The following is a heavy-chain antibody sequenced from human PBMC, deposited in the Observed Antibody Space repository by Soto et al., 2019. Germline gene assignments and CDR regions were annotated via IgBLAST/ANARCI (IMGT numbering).Heavy chain of an antibody. V-gene: IGHV4-59*01. CDR1: GGSISSYY. Sequence: SETLSLTCTVSGGSISSYYWSWIRQPPGKGLEWIGYIYYSGSTNYYPSLKSRVTISVDTYKNQFSLKLSSVTAADTAVYYCARATEVVVPAAMTFFDYWGQGTLVTVSS. CDR2: IYYSGST. J-gene: IGHJ4*02. CDR3: ARATEVVVPAAMTFFDY. D-gene: IGHD2-2*01.